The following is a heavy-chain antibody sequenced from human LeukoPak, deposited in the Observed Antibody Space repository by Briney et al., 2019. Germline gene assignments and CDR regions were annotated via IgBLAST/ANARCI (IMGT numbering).Heavy chain of an antibody. CDR3: AREAGFYYGSGSPYYYMDV. CDR1: GGSISSYY. J-gene: IGHJ6*03. V-gene: IGHV4-4*07. Sequence: SETLSLTCTVSGGSISSYYWSWIRQPAGKGLEWIGRIYTSGSTNYNPSLKSRVTMSVDTSKNQFSLELSSVTAADTAVYYCAREAGFYYGSGSPYYYMDVWGKGTTVTISS. CDR2: IYTSGST. D-gene: IGHD3-10*01.